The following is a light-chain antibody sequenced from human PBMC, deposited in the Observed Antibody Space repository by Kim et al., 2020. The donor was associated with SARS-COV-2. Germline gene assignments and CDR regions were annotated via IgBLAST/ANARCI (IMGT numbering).Light chain of an antibody. CDR1: HDIRND. V-gene: IGKV1-17*01. CDR3: LQHSTYPIT. J-gene: IGKJ5*01. CDR2: GAS. Sequence: ASVGDRVTITCRASHDIRNDLGWYQQNPGRAPKRLIYGASSLQSGVPSRFSGSGSGTEFNLTISSVQPEDFATYFCLQHSTYPITFGQGTRLEIK.